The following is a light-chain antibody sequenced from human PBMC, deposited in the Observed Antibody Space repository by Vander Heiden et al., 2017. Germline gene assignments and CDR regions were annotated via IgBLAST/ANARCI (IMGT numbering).Light chain of an antibody. V-gene: IGLV2-23*02. CDR3: CSYAGSSTVV. Sequence: QSALTEPASVSGSPGQSITISCPRTSSDVGSYNLVAWYQQHPGKSPKLMIYEVSTRPSGVYIRFSGSKSGNTASLTICGLQAEDEADYYCCSYAGSSTVVFGGGTKLTVL. J-gene: IGLJ2*01. CDR2: EVS. CDR1: SSDVGSYNL.